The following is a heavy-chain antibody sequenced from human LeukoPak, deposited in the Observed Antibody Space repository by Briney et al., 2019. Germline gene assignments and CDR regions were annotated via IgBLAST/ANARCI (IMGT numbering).Heavy chain of an antibody. CDR1: GYTFTSYD. D-gene: IGHD3-22*01. J-gene: IGHJ4*02. CDR3: ARDYYDSSGYYRYEDY. V-gene: IGHV1-8*01. CDR2: INPNSGST. Sequence: ASVKVSCKASGYTFTSYDINWVRQATGQGLEWMGWINPNSGSTGYAQKFQGRVTMTRNTSISTAYMELSSLRSEDTGVYYCARDYYDSSGYYRYEDYWGQGTLVTVSS.